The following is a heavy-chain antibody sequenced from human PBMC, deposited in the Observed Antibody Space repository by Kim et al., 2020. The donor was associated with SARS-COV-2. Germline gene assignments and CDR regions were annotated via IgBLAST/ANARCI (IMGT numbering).Heavy chain of an antibody. CDR3: AERNRGEYSNYLDY. J-gene: IGHJ4*02. V-gene: IGHV3-23*01. D-gene: IGHD4-4*01. CDR1: GFSFSDYV. CDR2: ISGTGDP. Sequence: GGSLRLSCAASGFSFSDYVMNWVRQAPGKGLEWVSSISGTGDPRYEYSVKGRLTISRDNSKSTLYLKMNSLRVEDTAVYYCAERNRGEYSNYLDYWGKGTLHT.